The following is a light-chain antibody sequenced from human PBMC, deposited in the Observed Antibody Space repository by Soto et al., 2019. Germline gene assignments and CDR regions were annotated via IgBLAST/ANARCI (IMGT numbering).Light chain of an antibody. CDR1: SSNIGSNI. CDR3: AVWDDRLNAYV. V-gene: IGLV1-44*01. CDR2: GNN. J-gene: IGLJ1*01. Sequence: QSVLTQPPSASGTPGQRVTISCSGSSSNIGSNIVSWYQQLPGTAPKLLIYGNNQRPSGVPDRFSGSKSGTSASLAISGLQSEDEADYYCAVWDDRLNAYVFGSGTKVTVL.